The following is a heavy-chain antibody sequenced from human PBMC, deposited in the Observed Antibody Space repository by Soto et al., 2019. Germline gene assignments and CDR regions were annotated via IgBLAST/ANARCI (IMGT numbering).Heavy chain of an antibody. Sequence: QVQLVESGGGVVQPGRSLRLSCAASGFTFSTYAMHWVRQAPGKGLEWVAVLSYDGSNKYYADSVKGRFTISRDNSKNTLDLQMNSLRAEDTAVYYCARVVPAAMYYYYGMDVWGQGTTVTVSS. CDR1: GFTFSTYA. V-gene: IGHV3-30*03. J-gene: IGHJ6*02. D-gene: IGHD2-2*01. CDR3: ARVVPAAMYYYYGMDV. CDR2: LSYDGSNK.